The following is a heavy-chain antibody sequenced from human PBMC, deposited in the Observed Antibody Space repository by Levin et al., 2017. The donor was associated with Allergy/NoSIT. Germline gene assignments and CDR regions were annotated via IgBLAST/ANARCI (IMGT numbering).Heavy chain of an antibody. Sequence: SQTLSLTCTVSGGSIRSGDYYWSWLRQPPGKGLEWIGYIYYSGSTYYNPSLKSRVTISVDTSKNQFSLKLSSVTAADTAVYYCASTRAGKTTVITPTNLDYWGQGTLVTVSS. J-gene: IGHJ4*02. D-gene: IGHD4-23*01. CDR3: ASTRAGKTTVITPTNLDY. CDR1: GGSIRSGDYY. V-gene: IGHV4-30-4*01. CDR2: IYYSGST.